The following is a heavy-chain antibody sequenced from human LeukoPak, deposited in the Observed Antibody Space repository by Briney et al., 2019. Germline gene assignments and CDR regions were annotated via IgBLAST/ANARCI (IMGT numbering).Heavy chain of an antibody. CDR3: AKEIFGVPAAISAY. CDR2: ISGSGGST. D-gene: IGHD2-2*02. CDR1: GFTFSSYA. Sequence: GGSLRLSCAASGFTFSSYATSWVRQAPGKGLEWVSAISGSGGSTYYADSVKGRFTISRDNPKNTLYLQMNSLRAEDTAVYYCAKEIFGVPAAISAYWGQGTLVTVSS. V-gene: IGHV3-23*01. J-gene: IGHJ4*02.